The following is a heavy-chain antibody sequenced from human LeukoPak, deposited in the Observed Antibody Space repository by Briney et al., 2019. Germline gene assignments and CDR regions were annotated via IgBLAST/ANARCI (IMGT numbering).Heavy chain of an antibody. J-gene: IGHJ4*02. CDR2: IYYSGST. CDR1: GGSISSYY. CDR3: ARPSRLWRGYQDTLYYFDS. D-gene: IGHD3-3*01. Sequence: KPSETLSLTCTVSGGSISSYYWSWIRQPPGKRLEWIGHIYYSGSTNYNPSLKSRVTISVDTSKNQFSLKLSSVTAADTAVYYWARPSRLWRGYQDTLYYFDSWGQGTLVTVSS. V-gene: IGHV4-59*01.